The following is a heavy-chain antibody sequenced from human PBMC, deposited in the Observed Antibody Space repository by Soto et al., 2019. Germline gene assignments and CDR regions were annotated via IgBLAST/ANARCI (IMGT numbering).Heavy chain of an antibody. J-gene: IGHJ4*02. CDR2: ISGSGGST. CDR3: ARGPGYSGYDFLDY. CDR1: GFTFSSYA. Sequence: GGSLRLSCAASGFTFSSYAMSWVRQAPGKGLEWVSAISGSGGSTYYADSVKGWFTISRDNSKNTLYLQMNSLRAEDTAVYYCARGPGYSGYDFLDYWGQGTLVTVSS. D-gene: IGHD5-12*01. V-gene: IGHV3-23*01.